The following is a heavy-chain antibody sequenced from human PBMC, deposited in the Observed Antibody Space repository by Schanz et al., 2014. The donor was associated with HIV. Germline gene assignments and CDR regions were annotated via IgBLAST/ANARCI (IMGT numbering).Heavy chain of an antibody. CDR2: ISSGGSTK. CDR1: GFTFNTFY. Sequence: QVQLVESGGALVNPGSSLRLSCAASGFTFNTFYMSWIRQAPGKGLEWISYISSGGSTKYYADSVKGRFTISRDPAKNTLFLHMNNLRGDDTALYYCVKDFTASKGGFDYWGQGTLVIVSS. CDR3: VKDFTASKGGFDY. D-gene: IGHD1-26*01. J-gene: IGHJ4*02. V-gene: IGHV3-11*01.